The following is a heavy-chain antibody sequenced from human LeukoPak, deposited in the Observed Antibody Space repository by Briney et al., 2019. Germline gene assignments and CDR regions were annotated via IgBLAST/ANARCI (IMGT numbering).Heavy chain of an antibody. V-gene: IGHV3-48*01. CDR3: ARDGYSYDYYYMDV. Sequence: QSGGSLRLSCAASGFTFSSYSMNWVRQAPGKGLEWVSYISSSSSTIYYADSVKGRFTISRDNAKNSLYLQMNSLRAEDTAVYYCARDGYSYDYYYMDVWGKGTTVTVSS. J-gene: IGHJ6*03. CDR2: ISSSSSTI. D-gene: IGHD5-18*01. CDR1: GFTFSSYS.